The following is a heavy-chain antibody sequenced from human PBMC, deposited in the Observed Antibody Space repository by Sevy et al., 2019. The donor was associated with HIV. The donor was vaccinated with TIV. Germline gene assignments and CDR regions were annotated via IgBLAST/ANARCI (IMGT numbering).Heavy chain of an antibody. V-gene: IGHV3-23*01. Sequence: GGSLRLSCAASGFSFRTFAMSWVRQAPGKGLQSVSSISDTGTSTYYADSVEGRFTISRDNSKKTLYLQMNSLRAEDTALYYCAKYAGDFPHFDYWGQGSLVTVSS. CDR3: AKYAGDFPHFDY. CDR2: ISDTGTST. CDR1: GFSFRTFA. J-gene: IGHJ4*02. D-gene: IGHD7-27*01.